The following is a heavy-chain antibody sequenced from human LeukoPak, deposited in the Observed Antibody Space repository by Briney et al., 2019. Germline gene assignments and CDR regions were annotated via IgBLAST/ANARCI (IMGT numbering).Heavy chain of an antibody. Sequence: GESLKISCKGSGYSFTSYWIGWVRQMPGKGLEWMGIIYPGDSDTRYSPSFQGQVTISADKSISTAYLQWSSLKASDTAMYYCARLPRSSSWYGEFDYWGQGTLVTVSS. J-gene: IGHJ4*02. D-gene: IGHD6-13*01. CDR1: GYSFTSYW. CDR3: ARLPRSSSWYGEFDY. CDR2: IYPGDSDT. V-gene: IGHV5-51*01.